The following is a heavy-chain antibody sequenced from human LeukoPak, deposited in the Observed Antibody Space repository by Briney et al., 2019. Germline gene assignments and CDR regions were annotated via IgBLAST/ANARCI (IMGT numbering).Heavy chain of an antibody. J-gene: IGHJ6*03. Sequence: GGSLRLSCAASGFTFSSYGMHWVRPAPGQGLEWVAFIRYDGSNKYYADSVQGRFTISRDNSKNTLYLQMNSLRAEDTAVYYCAKDPITMVRGVIITYYYYYMDVWGKGTTVTVSS. D-gene: IGHD3-10*01. CDR3: AKDPITMVRGVIITYYYYYMDV. V-gene: IGHV3-30*02. CDR1: GFTFSSYG. CDR2: IRYDGSNK.